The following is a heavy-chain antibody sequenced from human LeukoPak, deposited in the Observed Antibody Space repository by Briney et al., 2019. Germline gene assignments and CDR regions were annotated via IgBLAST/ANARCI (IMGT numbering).Heavy chain of an antibody. D-gene: IGHD3-9*01. Sequence: PGGSLRLSCAASGFTFSGSTMHWVRQASGKGLEWVGRIRSKANSYATAYAASVKGRFTISRDDSKNTAYLQMNSLKTEDTAVYYCTSSTSYDILTGYLDYWGQGTLVTVSS. V-gene: IGHV3-73*01. J-gene: IGHJ4*02. CDR2: IRSKANSYAT. CDR3: TSSTSYDILTGYLDY. CDR1: GFTFSGST.